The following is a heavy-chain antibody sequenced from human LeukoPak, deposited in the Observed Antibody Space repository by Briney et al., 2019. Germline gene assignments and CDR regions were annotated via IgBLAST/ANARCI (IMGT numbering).Heavy chain of an antibody. CDR1: GYSFTRYD. V-gene: IGHV1-8*01. CDR3: ARGPVEAVFGVSTED. CDR2: MNPSSGNT. Sequence: ASVKVSCKASGYSFTRYDINWVRQATGLWLELMGWMNPSSGNTGYAQKFQGRVSMTRDTSISTAYMELSSLRSEDTAVYYCARGPVEAVFGVSTEDWGQGTTVTVSS. D-gene: IGHD3-10*02. J-gene: IGHJ6*02.